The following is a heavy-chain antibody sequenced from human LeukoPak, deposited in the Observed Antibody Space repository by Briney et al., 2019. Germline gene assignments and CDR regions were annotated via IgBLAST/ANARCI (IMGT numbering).Heavy chain of an antibody. CDR3: AREEDISNWFDL. Sequence: SETLSLTCTVSGYSISSDYYWGGGRQPPGQGLEWIGSIYHSGSTYYDPSLKSRVTISVDTSKNHFSLKLTSVTAADTAVYYCAREEDISNWFDLWGQGTLVTVSS. CDR2: IYHSGST. V-gene: IGHV4-38-2*02. CDR1: GYSISSDYY. D-gene: IGHD2-15*01. J-gene: IGHJ5*02.